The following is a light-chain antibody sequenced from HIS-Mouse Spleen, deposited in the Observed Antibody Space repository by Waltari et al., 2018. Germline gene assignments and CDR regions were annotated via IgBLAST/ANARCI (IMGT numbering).Light chain of an antibody. CDR3: QQYNNWHP. CDR1: QSVSSN. Sequence: EIVLTQSPATLSVSPGEKATLSCRASQSVSSNLAWYQQKPGQAPRLLIYGAYTRATGIPARFSGSGSGTEFTLTISSMQSEDFAVYYCQQYNNWHPFGGGTKVEIK. CDR2: GAY. J-gene: IGKJ4*01. V-gene: IGKV3-15*01.